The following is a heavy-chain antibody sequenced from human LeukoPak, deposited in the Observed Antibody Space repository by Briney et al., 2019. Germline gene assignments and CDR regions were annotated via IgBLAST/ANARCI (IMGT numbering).Heavy chain of an antibody. J-gene: IGHJ4*02. CDR3: AAEMATVARLY. V-gene: IGHV4-34*01. D-gene: IGHD5-24*01. CDR1: GGSFSGYY. CDR2: INHSGST. Sequence: PSETLSLTCAVYGGSFSGYYWSWIRQPPGKGLEWIGEINHSGSTNYNPSLKSRVTISVDTSKNQFSLKLSSVTAADTAVYYCAAEMATVARLYWGQGTLVTVSS.